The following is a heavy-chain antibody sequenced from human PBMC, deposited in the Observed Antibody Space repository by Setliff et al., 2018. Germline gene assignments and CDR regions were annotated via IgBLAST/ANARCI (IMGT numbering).Heavy chain of an antibody. CDR3: ARRTEYYNFWSGYYDY. V-gene: IGHV4-4*02. CDR1: GGSISSSNW. Sequence: SETLSLTCAVSGGSISSSNWWSWVRQPPGKGLEWIGEIYHSGSTNYNPSLKSRVTISVDTSKNQFSLKLSSVTAADTAVYYCARRTEYYNFWSGYYDYWGQGTLVTVSS. D-gene: IGHD3-3*01. CDR2: IYHSGST. J-gene: IGHJ4*02.